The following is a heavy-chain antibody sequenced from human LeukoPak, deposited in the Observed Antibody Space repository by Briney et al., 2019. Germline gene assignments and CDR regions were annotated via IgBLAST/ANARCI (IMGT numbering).Heavy chain of an antibody. J-gene: IGHJ4*02. D-gene: IGHD5-12*01. V-gene: IGHV4-59*01. CDR1: GGSISGYY. CDR3: ARVISGYVGFDY. Sequence: PSETLSLTCTVSGGSISGYYCSWIRQPPGKGLEWIGYIYYSGSTNYNPSLKSRVTISVDTSKNQFSLKLSSVTAADTAVYYYARVISGYVGFDYWGQGTLVTVSS. CDR2: IYYSGST.